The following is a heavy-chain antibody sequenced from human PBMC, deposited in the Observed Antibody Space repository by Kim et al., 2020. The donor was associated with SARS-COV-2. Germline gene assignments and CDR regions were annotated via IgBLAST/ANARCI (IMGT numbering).Heavy chain of an antibody. V-gene: IGHV4-59*01. CDR1: GHSITTYY. D-gene: IGHD6-19*01. Sequence: SETLSLTCTVSGHSITTYYWSWIRQSPGKELEWIGYIHDSGSANYSPSLRSRLTISADTSKNQVSLRLSSVTAADTAVYFCARGSRYNTGWYWGFYFDLWGRGTLVSVTS. J-gene: IGHJ2*01. CDR3: ARGSRYNTGWYWGFYFDL. CDR2: IHDSGSA.